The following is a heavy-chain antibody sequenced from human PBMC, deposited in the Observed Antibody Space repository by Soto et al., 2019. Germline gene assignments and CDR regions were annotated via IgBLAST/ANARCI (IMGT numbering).Heavy chain of an antibody. D-gene: IGHD4-4*01. CDR1: GGTFSSYA. Sequence: ASVKVSCKASGGTFSSYAISWVRQAPGQGLEWMGGIIPIFGTANYAQKFQGRVTITADESTSTAYMELSSLRSEDTAVYYCARDHMTTVTLNYGMDVWGQGTTATVSS. V-gene: IGHV1-69*13. CDR2: IIPIFGTA. J-gene: IGHJ6*02. CDR3: ARDHMTTVTLNYGMDV.